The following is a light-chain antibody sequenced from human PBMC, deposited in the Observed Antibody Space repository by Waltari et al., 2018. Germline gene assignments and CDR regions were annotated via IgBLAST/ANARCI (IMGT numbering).Light chain of an antibody. CDR3: QQYDSVPLT. V-gene: IGKV1-5*03. CDR1: LGISNW. CDR2: KAS. Sequence: DIQMTQSPSSLSASVGDRFTITCRASLGISNWLAWYQQIPGKAPNLLIYKASSLQSGVPSRFSGSGCGTDCTLIISGLQPEDFATYYCQQYDSVPLTFGGGTKVEIK. J-gene: IGKJ4*01.